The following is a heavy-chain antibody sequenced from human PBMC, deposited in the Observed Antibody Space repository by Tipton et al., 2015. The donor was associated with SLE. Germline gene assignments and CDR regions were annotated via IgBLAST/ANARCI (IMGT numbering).Heavy chain of an antibody. V-gene: IGHV4-38-2*02. J-gene: IGHJ4*02. CDR2: IYHSGST. CDR3: ARGAGGSSGHDY. CDR1: AYSISSDYY. Sequence: TLSLTCTVSAYSISSDYYLGWIRQPPGKGLEWIGSIYHSGSTYYNPSLKSRVTISVDTSKNQFSLKLSSVTAADTAVYYCARGAGGSSGHDYWGQGTLVTVSS. D-gene: IGHD6-19*01.